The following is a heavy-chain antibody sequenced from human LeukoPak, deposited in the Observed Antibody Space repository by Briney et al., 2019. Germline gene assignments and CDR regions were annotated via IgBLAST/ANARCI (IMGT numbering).Heavy chain of an antibody. D-gene: IGHD3-22*01. CDR3: ARDSSGYNWFDP. CDR2: VCSSGST. J-gene: IGHJ5*02. Sequence: SETLSLTCTVSGASISGHYWIWIRQPPGRGLEWIGYVCSSGSTNYNPSLKSRVTMSVDTSKNQFSLKLSSVTAADTAVYYCARDSSGYNWFDPWGQGTLVTVSS. CDR1: GASISGHY. V-gene: IGHV4-59*11.